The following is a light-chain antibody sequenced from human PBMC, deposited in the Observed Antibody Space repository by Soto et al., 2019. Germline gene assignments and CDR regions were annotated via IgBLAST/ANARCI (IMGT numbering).Light chain of an antibody. CDR2: AAS. CDR3: QQRFGTTWT. J-gene: IGKJ1*01. V-gene: IGKV1-39*01. Sequence: DIQMTQTPSARSASVGDTVTITCRASQNINIYLNWYQQDPGKAPKLLISAASSLQSGVPPRFSGSGYGTDFSLTISSLQPEDFATYYCQQRFGTTWTFGQGTRV. CDR1: QNINIY.